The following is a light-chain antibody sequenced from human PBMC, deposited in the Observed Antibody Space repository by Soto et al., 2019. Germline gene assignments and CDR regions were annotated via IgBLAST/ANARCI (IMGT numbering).Light chain of an antibody. V-gene: IGLV2-8*01. CDR3: TSYAGTYSFFYV. CDR2: EVS. CDR1: SSDVGAYNY. J-gene: IGLJ1*01. Sequence: SALTQPPSASGSPGQSVTISCTGTSSDVGAYNYVSWYQQLPGKAPKLIIYEVSKRPSGVPDRFSGSKSGNTASLTVSGLQAGDEADYYCTSYAGTYSFFYVFGTGTRVTVL.